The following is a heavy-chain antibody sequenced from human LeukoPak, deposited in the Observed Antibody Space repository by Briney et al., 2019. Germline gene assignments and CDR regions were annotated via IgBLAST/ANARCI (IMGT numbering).Heavy chain of an antibody. Sequence: ASVKVSCKASGYTFTGYYMHWVRQAPGQGLEWMGWINPNSGGTNYAQKFQGRVTMTRDTSISTAYMELSRLRSDDTAVYYCARGYSSSWYPWGGAGSLDYWGQGTLVTVSS. CDR2: INPNSGGT. J-gene: IGHJ4*02. V-gene: IGHV1-2*02. D-gene: IGHD6-13*01. CDR1: GYTFTGYY. CDR3: ARGYSSSWYPWGGAGSLDY.